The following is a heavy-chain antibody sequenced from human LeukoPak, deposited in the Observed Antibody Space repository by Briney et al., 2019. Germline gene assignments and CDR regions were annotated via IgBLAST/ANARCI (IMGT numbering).Heavy chain of an antibody. V-gene: IGHV1-69*01. CDR3: AGEGAHSKKTYNWFDP. D-gene: IGHD2-21*01. CDR1: GGTFSSYA. J-gene: IGHJ5*02. Sequence: SVKVFCKASGGTFSSYAISWVRQAPGQGLEWMGGIIPIFGTANYAQKFQGRVTITADESTSTAYMELSSLRSEDTAVYYCAGEGAHSKKTYNWFDPWGQGTLVTVSS. CDR2: IIPIFGTA.